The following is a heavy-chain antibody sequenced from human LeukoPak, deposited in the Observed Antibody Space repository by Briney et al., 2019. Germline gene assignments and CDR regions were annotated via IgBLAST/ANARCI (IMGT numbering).Heavy chain of an antibody. J-gene: IGHJ4*02. CDR2: ISAYNGNT. V-gene: IGHV1-18*04. CDR1: GYTFTSYG. CDR3: AREGGWFGELILSFDY. D-gene: IGHD3-10*01. Sequence: ASVKVSCKASGYTFTSYGISWVRQAPGQGLEWMGWISAYNGNTDYAQKLQGRVTMTTDTSTSTAYMELRSLRSDDTAVYYCAREGGWFGELILSFDYWGQGTLVTVSS.